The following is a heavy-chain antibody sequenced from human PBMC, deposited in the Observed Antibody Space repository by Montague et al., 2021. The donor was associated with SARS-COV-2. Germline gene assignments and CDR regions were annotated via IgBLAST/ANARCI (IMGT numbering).Heavy chain of an antibody. D-gene: IGHD3-22*01. CDR1: GFTFINSP. J-gene: IGHJ4*02. V-gene: IGHV3-23*03. Sequence: SLRLSFSASGFTFINSPMSWVRQAPGKGLEWVSIIYGGETDTFFADSVKGRFSMSRDNTGNTVSLQMNNLRADDTAIYYCAKVLYYDNSGGVFDSWGQGALVTVSS. CDR3: AKVLYYDNSGGVFDS. CDR2: IYGGETDT.